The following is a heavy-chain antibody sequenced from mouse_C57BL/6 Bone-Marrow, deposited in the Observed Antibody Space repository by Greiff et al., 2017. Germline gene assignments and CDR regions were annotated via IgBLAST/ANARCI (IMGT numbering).Heavy chain of an antibody. CDR1: GYTFTSYW. V-gene: IGHV1-55*01. J-gene: IGHJ2*01. Sequence: QVQLQQPGAELVKPGASVKMSCKASGYTFTSYWITWVKQRPGQGLEWIGDIYPGSGSTNYNEKFKSKATLTVDTSSSTAYMQLSSLTSEDSAVYYCARVVLPFFYYDYWGQGTTLTVSS. CDR2: IYPGSGST. D-gene: IGHD1-1*01. CDR3: ARVVLPFFYYDY.